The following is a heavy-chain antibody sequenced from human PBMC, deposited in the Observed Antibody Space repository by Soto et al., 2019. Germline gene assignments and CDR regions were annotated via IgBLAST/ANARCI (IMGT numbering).Heavy chain of an antibody. CDR1: GFTFSSYS. Sequence: GGSLRLSCAASGFTFSSYSMNWVRQAPGKGLEWVSYISSSSSTIYYADSVKDRFTISRDNAKNSLYLQMNSLRAEDTAVYYCARAKTTTSRIFDYWGQGTLVTVSS. D-gene: IGHD4-17*01. CDR3: ARAKTTTSRIFDY. V-gene: IGHV3-48*01. J-gene: IGHJ4*02. CDR2: ISSSSSTI.